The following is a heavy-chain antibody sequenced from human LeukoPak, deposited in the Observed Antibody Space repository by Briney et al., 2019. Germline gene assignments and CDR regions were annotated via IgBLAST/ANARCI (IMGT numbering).Heavy chain of an antibody. CDR1: GDSVSSNSAA. CDR2: TYYRSKWYN. CDR3: ARSFEYSSSHYYYYYYMDV. Sequence: SQTLSLTCAISGDSVSSNSAAWNWIRQSPSRGLEWLGRTYYRSKWYNDYAVSVKSRITINPDTSKNQFSLQLNSVTPDDTAVYYCARSFEYSSSHYYYYYYMDVWGKGTTVTVSS. D-gene: IGHD6-6*01. J-gene: IGHJ6*03. V-gene: IGHV6-1*01.